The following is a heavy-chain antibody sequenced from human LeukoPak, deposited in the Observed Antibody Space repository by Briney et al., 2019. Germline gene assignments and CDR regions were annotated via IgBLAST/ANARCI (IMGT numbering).Heavy chain of an antibody. CDR3: ARVHYDFWSGYYTGPDAFDI. Sequence: GESLKISCKGSGYSFTSYWIGWVRQMPGKGLEWMGIIYPGDSDTRYSPSFQGQVTISADKSISTAYLQWSSLKASDTAMYYCARVHYDFWSGYYTGPDAFDIWGQGTMVTVSS. CDR1: GYSFTSYW. V-gene: IGHV5-51*01. J-gene: IGHJ3*02. CDR2: IYPGDSDT. D-gene: IGHD3-3*01.